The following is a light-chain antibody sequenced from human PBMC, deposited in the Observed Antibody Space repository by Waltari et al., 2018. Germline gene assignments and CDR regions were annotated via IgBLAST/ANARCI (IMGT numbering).Light chain of an antibody. J-gene: IGLJ2*01. CDR1: SNDIGSYNF. CDR2: EVT. CDR3: CSYAGSTTYVI. V-gene: IGLV2-23*02. Sequence: QSALTQPASVSGSPGQSITVSCTGTSNDIGSYNFVSRYQQHPGKAPKLIIYEVTKRPSGVSNRFSGSKSGNTASLTISGLQADDEADYYCCSYAGSTTYVIFGGGTKLTVL.